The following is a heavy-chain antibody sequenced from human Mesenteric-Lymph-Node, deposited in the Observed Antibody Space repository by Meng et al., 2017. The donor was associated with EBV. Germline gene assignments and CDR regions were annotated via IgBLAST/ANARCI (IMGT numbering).Heavy chain of an antibody. CDR1: GYTFTDDA. Sequence: QGQLVQSGSELKKPGASGKVSCKASGYTFTDDAMIWVRQAPGHGLAWMGWINTHTGIPTYAQGFTGRFVFSLDTSVSTAYLQISSLKAEDTAIYYCARGLWFGELIDRVTFDYWGQGTLVTVSS. V-gene: IGHV7-4-1*02. D-gene: IGHD3-10*01. CDR2: INTHTGIP. J-gene: IGHJ4*02. CDR3: ARGLWFGELIDRVTFDY.